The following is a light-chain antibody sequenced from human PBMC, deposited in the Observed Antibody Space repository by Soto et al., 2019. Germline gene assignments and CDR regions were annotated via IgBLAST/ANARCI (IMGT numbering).Light chain of an antibody. CDR1: QSVSSSY. CDR2: GAS. CDR3: QQYGSSPRT. J-gene: IGKJ1*01. Sequence: EIVLTQSPGALSLSPGERATLYCGASQSVSSSYLALYQQKSGQAPRLLIYGASTRATVIPDRFSGSGSGTDFTLTISRLEPEDFAVYYCQQYGSSPRTFGQGTKVDIK. V-gene: IGKV3-20*01.